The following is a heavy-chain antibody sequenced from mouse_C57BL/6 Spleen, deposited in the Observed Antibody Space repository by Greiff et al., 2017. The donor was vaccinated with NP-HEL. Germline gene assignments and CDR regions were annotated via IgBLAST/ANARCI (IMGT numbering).Heavy chain of an antibody. CDR1: GYTFTSYW. CDR3: ARGNTTVVAFDY. J-gene: IGHJ2*01. V-gene: IGHV1-7*01. CDR2: INPSSGYT. D-gene: IGHD1-1*01. Sequence: QVHVKQSGAELAKPGASVKLSCKASGYTFTSYWMHWVKQRPGQGLEWIGYINPSSGYTKYNQKFKDKATLTADKSSSTAYMQLSSLTYEDSAVYYCARGNTTVVAFDYWGQGTTLTVSS.